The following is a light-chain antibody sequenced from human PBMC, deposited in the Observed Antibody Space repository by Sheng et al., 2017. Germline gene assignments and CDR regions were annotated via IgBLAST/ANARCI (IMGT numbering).Light chain of an antibody. V-gene: IGKV1-9*01. CDR1: QDIGNY. CDR3: QKYNSAPRT. CDR2: ASS. Sequence: TQLTQSPSSLSASVGDRVTITCRASQDIGNYLAWYQQKAGKAPILLIYASSSLENGDPSRFSGSGSGTDFTLTISSLQPEDFATYYCQKYNSAPRTFDQGTKVEIK. J-gene: IGKJ1*01.